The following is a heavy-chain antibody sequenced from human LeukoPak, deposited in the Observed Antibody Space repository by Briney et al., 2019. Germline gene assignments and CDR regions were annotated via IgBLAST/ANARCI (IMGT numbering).Heavy chain of an antibody. Sequence: RPGGSLRLSCAASGFTFSSYSMNWVRQAPGKGLEWVSSISSSSSYIYYADSVKGRFTISRDNAKNSLYLQMNSLRAEDTAVYYCARDRSSYCSSTSCSWVPYDYWGQGTLVTVSS. V-gene: IGHV3-21*01. CDR2: ISSSSSYI. J-gene: IGHJ4*02. CDR1: GFTFSSYS. D-gene: IGHD2-2*01. CDR3: ARDRSSYCSSTSCSWVPYDY.